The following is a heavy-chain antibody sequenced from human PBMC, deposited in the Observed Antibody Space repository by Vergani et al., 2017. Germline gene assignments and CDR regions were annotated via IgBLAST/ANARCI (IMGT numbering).Heavy chain of an antibody. Sequence: EVQLVQSGAEVRKPGATVKISCKVSGYTFGDYYMHWVHQAPGKGLEWMGLIDPENGKTTYAERFQGRVTFTADTSTDTAYMELSSLRPEDTALYYCAIVTDYYDSSGYYLDYWGQGTLVTVSS. CDR1: GYTFGDYY. CDR3: AIVTDYYDSSGYYLDY. D-gene: IGHD3-22*01. CDR2: IDPENGKT. J-gene: IGHJ4*02. V-gene: IGHV1-69-2*01.